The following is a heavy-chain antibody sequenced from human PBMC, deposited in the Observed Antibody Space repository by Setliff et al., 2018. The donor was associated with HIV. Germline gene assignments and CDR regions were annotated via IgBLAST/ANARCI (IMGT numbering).Heavy chain of an antibody. J-gene: IGHJ4*02. CDR2: INHSGIT. Sequence: PSETLSLTCAVYGASFSGYYWAWIRQSPGTGLEWIGEINHSGITNYNPTPKSRVTISTDTSKNQFSLRLNSVTAADTAVYYCARVRLRVPPSIFDYWGQGALVTVSS. V-gene: IGHV4-34*01. CDR3: ARVRLRVPPSIFDY. D-gene: IGHD2-2*01. CDR1: GASFSGYY.